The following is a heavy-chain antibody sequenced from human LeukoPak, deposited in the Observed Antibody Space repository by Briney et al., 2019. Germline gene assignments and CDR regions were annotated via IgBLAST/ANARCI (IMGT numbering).Heavy chain of an antibody. J-gene: IGHJ5*02. V-gene: IGHV3-48*03. CDR3: ARGGVLPNWFDP. CDR1: GFTFSSYE. D-gene: IGHD3-10*01. CDR2: ISSSGSTI. Sequence: GGSLRLSCAASGFTFSSYEMNWVRQAPGKRLEWVSYISSSGSTIYYADSVKGRFTISRDNAKNSLYLQMNSLRAEDTAVYYCARGGVLPNWFDPWGQGTLVTVSS.